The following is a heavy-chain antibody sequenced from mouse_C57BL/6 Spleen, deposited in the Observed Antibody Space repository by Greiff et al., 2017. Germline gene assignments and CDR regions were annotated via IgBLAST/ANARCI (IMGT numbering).Heavy chain of an antibody. J-gene: IGHJ4*01. CDR1: GYTFTDHT. CDR2: IYPRDGST. CDR3: ARGYYYGSSPYAMDY. D-gene: IGHD1-1*01. V-gene: IGHV1-78*01. Sequence: QVQLQQSDAELVKPGASVKISCKVSGYTFTDHTIHWMKQRPEQGLEWIGYIYPRDGSTKYNEKFKGKATLTADKSSSTAYMQLNSLTSEDSAVYFCARGYYYGSSPYAMDYWRQGTSVTVSS.